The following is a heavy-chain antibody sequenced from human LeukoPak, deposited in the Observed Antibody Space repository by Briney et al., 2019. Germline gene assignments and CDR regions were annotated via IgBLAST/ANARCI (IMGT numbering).Heavy chain of an antibody. CDR3: ARARVSET. V-gene: IGHV3-66*01. CDR1: GFTFTYAS. CDR2: IYSGGST. Sequence: GGSLRLSCTVSGFTFTYASMGWVRQAPGKGLEWVSVIYSGGSTYYADSVKGRFTISRDNSKNTLYLQMNSLRAEDTAVYYCARARVSETWGQGALVTVSS. D-gene: IGHD6-13*01. J-gene: IGHJ5*02.